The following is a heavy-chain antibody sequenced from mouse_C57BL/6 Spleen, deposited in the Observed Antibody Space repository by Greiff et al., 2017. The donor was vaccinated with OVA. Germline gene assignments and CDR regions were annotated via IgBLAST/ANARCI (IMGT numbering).Heavy chain of an antibody. J-gene: IGHJ4*01. Sequence: EVQLVESGGGLVQPTGSLKLSCAASGFSFNTYAMNWVRQAPGKGLEWVARIRSKSNNYETYYADSVKDRFTISSDDSESMLYLQMNNMKTEDTAMYYCVGTLAGTGYAMDYWGQGTSVTVSS. V-gene: IGHV10-1*01. CDR2: IRSKSNNYET. CDR3: VGTLAGTGYAMDY. D-gene: IGHD4-1*01. CDR1: GFSFNTYA.